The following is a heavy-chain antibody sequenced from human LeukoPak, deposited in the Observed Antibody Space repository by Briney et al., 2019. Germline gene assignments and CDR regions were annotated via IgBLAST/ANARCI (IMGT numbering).Heavy chain of an antibody. CDR3: AKVLRGLAYYGDYRD. CDR2: IIGSGIKT. D-gene: IGHD4-17*01. CDR1: GFTFSTHD. V-gene: IGHV3-23*01. J-gene: IGHJ4*02. Sequence: GGSLRLSCAASGFTFSTHDMSWVRQAPGKGVEWVSGIIGSGIKTYYADSVKGRFTISRSNSKSTLYLQMNSLRDEDTAVYYCAKVLRGLAYYGDYRDWGQGTLVTVSS.